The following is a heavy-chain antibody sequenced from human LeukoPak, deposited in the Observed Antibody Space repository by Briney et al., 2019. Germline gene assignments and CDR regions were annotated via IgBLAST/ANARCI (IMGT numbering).Heavy chain of an antibody. J-gene: IGHJ4*02. D-gene: IGHD6-19*01. CDR2: IYYSGST. CDR3: ARVGGPGDAVAGNFDY. CDR1: GGSISSGGYY. Sequence: SETLSLTCTVSGGSISSGGYYWSWIRQHPGKGLEWIGYIYYSGSTYYNPSLKSRVTLSVDTSKNQFSLKLSSVTGADTAVYYCARVGGPGDAVAGNFDYWGQGTLVTVSS. V-gene: IGHV4-31*03.